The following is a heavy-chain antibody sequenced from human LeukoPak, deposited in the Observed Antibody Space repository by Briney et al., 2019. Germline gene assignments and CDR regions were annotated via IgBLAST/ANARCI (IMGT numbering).Heavy chain of an antibody. CDR2: IYSGGST. CDR3: ARDNREYFDY. Sequence: GGSLRLSCAASGFTVSSKYMSWVRQAPGKGLEWVSVIYSGGSTYYADSVKGRFTISRHNSKNTLYLQMNSLRAEDTAVYYCARDNREYFDYWGQGTLVTVSS. CDR1: GFTVSSKY. J-gene: IGHJ4*02. D-gene: IGHD2/OR15-2a*01. V-gene: IGHV3-53*04.